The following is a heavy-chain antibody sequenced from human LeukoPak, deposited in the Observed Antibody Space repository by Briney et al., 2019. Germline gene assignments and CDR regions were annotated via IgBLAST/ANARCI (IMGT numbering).Heavy chain of an antibody. CDR3: ARSSPDSESIATPYYFDY. CDR1: GGTFSSYT. D-gene: IGHD6-6*01. Sequence: SVRVSCKASGGTFSSYTISWVRQAPGQGLEWMGRIIPIRGIANYAQKFQGRVTITADKSTSTAYMELSSLRSEDTAVYYCARSSPDSESIATPYYFDYWGQGTLVTVSS. V-gene: IGHV1-69*02. CDR2: IIPIRGIA. J-gene: IGHJ4*02.